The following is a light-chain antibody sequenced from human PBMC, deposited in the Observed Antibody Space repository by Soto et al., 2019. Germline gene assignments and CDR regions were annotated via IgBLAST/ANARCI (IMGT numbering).Light chain of an antibody. J-gene: IGKJ4*01. Sequence: DIVMTQSPDSLAVSLGERATINCKSSQSVLYSSNNKNYLAWYQQKPGQPPKLLIYWASTRESGVPDRFSGSGFGTDLTLPISSLQAEDVAVYYCQQYYSTPLTFGGGTKVEIK. V-gene: IGKV4-1*01. CDR3: QQYYSTPLT. CDR2: WAS. CDR1: QSVLYSSNNKNY.